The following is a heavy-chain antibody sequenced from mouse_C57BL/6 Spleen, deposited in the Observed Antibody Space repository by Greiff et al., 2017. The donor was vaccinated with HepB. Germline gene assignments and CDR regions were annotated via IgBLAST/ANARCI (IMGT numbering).Heavy chain of an antibody. Sequence: EVNVVESGGGLVKPGGSLKLSCAASGFTFSSYAMSWVRQTPEKRLEWVATISDGGSYTYYPDNVKGRFTISRDNAKNNLYLQMSHLKSEDTAMYYCARDDYGYWGQGTTLTVSS. J-gene: IGHJ2*01. CDR1: GFTFSSYA. CDR3: ARDDYGY. V-gene: IGHV5-4*01. D-gene: IGHD2-4*01. CDR2: ISDGGSYT.